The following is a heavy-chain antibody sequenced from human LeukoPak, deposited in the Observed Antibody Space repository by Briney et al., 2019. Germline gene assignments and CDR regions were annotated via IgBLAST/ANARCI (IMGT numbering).Heavy chain of an antibody. V-gene: IGHV5-51*01. Sequence: PGAPLQISGQGSGSSFTSYWIGWVRQLPGKGLEWMGIIYPCESDTRYSPSFQGQVTISADKYISTAYLQWSGLTASDTAMYYCARQGYGVFQHWGQGTLVTVSS. D-gene: IGHD2-8*01. CDR2: IYPCESDT. J-gene: IGHJ1*01. CDR1: GSSFTSYW. CDR3: ARQGYGVFQH.